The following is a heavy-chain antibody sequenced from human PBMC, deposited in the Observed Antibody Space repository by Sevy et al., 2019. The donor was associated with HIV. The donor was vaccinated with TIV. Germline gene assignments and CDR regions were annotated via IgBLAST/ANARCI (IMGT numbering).Heavy chain of an antibody. V-gene: IGHV3-9*01. CDR3: SKGIRYSYGRGMDV. CDR1: GFTFDEFA. Sequence: GGSLRLSCAASGFTFDEFAMHWVRQVPGKGLEWVSGMNWDSGAIGYADSVKGRFTTSSDNAKNSLYLHMNSLRGEDTAWYYCSKGIRYSYGRGMDVWGQGTTVTVSS. CDR2: MNWDSGAI. J-gene: IGHJ6*02. D-gene: IGHD3-10*01.